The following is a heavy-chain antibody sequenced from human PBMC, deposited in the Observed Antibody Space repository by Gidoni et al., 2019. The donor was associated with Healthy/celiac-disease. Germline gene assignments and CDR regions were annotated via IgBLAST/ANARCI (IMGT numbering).Heavy chain of an antibody. CDR1: GGSISSYY. CDR2: IYYSGST. J-gene: IGHJ2*01. V-gene: IGHV4-59*01. CDR3: ARDRPFSSSSQYFDL. D-gene: IGHD6-6*01. Sequence: QVQLQESGPGLVKPSETLSLTCTVSGGSISSYYWSWIRQPPGKGLEWIGYIYYSGSTNYNPSLKSRVTISVDTSKNQFSLKLSSVTAADTAVYYCARDRPFSSSSQYFDLWGRGTLVTVSS.